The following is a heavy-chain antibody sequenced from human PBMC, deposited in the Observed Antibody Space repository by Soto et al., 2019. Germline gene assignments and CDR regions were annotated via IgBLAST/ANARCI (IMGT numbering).Heavy chain of an antibody. CDR2: IYSGGAT. V-gene: IGHV3-53*01. Sequence: EVQLVESGGNLIQPGGSLRLSCAASGFTVTNKYMTWVRQAPGKGLEWVSLIYSGGATSYADSVKGRFTISRDNSKDILYLQGNSLRAEDTAVYYCARVDYGDYGWYFDLWGRGTLVTVSS. D-gene: IGHD4-17*01. CDR3: ARVDYGDYGWYFDL. CDR1: GFTVTNKY. J-gene: IGHJ2*01.